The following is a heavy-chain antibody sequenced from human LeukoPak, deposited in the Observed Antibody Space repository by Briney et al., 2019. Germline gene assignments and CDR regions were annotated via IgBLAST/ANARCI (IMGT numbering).Heavy chain of an antibody. D-gene: IGHD1-26*01. CDR2: IWNDGSNK. CDR1: GFTFSSYG. CDR3: ARDSAVGSEAGDNWFDP. V-gene: IGHV3-33*01. J-gene: IGHJ5*02. Sequence: GGSLRLSCAASGFTFSSYGMHWVRQAPGKGLEWVAVIWNDGSNKYYADSVKGRFTISRNNSKNTLYLQMNSLRAEDTVVYYCARDSAVGSEAGDNWFDPWGQGTLVTVSS.